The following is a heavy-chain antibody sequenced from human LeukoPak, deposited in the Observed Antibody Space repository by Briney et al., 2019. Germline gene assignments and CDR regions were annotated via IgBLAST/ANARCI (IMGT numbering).Heavy chain of an antibody. V-gene: IGHV4-34*01. CDR1: GGSFSGYY. CDR3: ARGRPSRTRFGELLCFDY. Sequence: SETLSLTCAVYGGSFSGYYWSWIRQPPGKGLEWIGEIDHSGSTNYNPSLKSRVTISVDTSNNQFSLKLSSVTAADTAVYYCARGRPSRTRFGELLCFDYWGQGTLVTVSS. CDR2: IDHSGST. D-gene: IGHD3-10*01. J-gene: IGHJ4*02.